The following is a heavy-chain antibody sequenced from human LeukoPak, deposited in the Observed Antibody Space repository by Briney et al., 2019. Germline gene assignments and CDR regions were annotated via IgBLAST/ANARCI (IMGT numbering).Heavy chain of an antibody. CDR2: IKEDGSEK. V-gene: IGHV3-7*03. Sequence: PGGSLRLSCAASGFTFSSYWMSWVRQASGKGLEWVANIKEDGSEKYYVDSVKGRFTISRDNAKKSVYLQMNSLRAEDTAVYYCAKEEGDYGVNSGWGQGTMVTVSS. CDR1: GFTFSSYW. D-gene: IGHD4-23*01. CDR3: AKEEGDYGVNSG. J-gene: IGHJ3*01.